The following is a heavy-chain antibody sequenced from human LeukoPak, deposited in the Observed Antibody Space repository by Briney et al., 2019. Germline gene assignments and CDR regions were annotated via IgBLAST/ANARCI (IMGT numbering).Heavy chain of an antibody. CDR3: ARGLIVPAATRYWYFDL. CDR2: INHSGST. J-gene: IGHJ2*01. Sequence: PGGSLRLSCAASGFTFSSYAMSWVRQAPGKGLEWIGKINHSGSTNYNPSLKSRVTISVDTSKNQFSLKLSSVTAADTAVYYCARGLIVPAATRYWYFDLWGRGTLVTVSS. CDR1: GFTFSSYA. D-gene: IGHD2-2*01. V-gene: IGHV4-34*01.